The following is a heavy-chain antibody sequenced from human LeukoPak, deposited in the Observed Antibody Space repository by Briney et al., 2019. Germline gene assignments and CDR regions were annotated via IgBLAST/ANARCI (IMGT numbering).Heavy chain of an antibody. J-gene: IGHJ3*02. Sequence: PGGSLRLSCAASGFIFSDHYMSWVRQAPGKGLEWVSYISSSGNTIYYEDSVKGRFTISRDNARDNAKNSLYLQMNSLRAEDTAVYSCARVGYFGSGNYNSFDIWGRGTMVTVSS. CDR3: ARVGYFGSGNYNSFDI. D-gene: IGHD3-10*01. V-gene: IGHV3-11*01. CDR1: GFIFSDHY. CDR2: ISSSGNTI.